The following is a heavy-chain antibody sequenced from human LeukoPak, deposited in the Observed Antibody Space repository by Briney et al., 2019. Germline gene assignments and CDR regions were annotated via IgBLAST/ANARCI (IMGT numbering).Heavy chain of an antibody. CDR1: GGSISSGDYY. CDR3: ARSSDTLAQDFDY. D-gene: IGHD6-6*01. CDR2: IYYSGST. J-gene: IGHJ4*02. Sequence: SQTLSLTCTVSGGSISSGDYYWSWIRQPPGKGLEWIGYIYYSGSTYYNPSLKSRVTISVDTSKNQFSLKLSSVTAADTAVYYCARSSDTLAQDFDYWGQGTLVTVSS. V-gene: IGHV4-30-4*01.